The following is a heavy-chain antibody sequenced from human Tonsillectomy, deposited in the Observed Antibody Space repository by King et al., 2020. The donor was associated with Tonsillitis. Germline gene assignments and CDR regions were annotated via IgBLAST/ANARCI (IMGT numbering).Heavy chain of an antibody. CDR2: MHRDGSLQ. D-gene: IGHD5/OR15-5a*01. V-gene: IGHV3-30*02. CDR3: GKESTPRRPFDD. Sequence: VQLAESGGGVVQPGGSLRLSCAASGITLSSYAMHWVRQAPGKGLEWVAFMHRDGSLQYYAESVMGRFTISRDNSKNTLNLQMNSLRAEDTAVYYCGKESTPRRPFDDWGQGTLVTVSS. J-gene: IGHJ5*02. CDR1: GITLSSYA.